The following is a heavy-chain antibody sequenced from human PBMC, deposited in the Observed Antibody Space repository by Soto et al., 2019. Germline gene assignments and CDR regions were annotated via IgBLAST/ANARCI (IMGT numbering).Heavy chain of an antibody. CDR2: IYYSGST. V-gene: IGHV4-59*11. CDR3: ARPESRSALDAFDI. CDR1: GASFRSHY. J-gene: IGHJ3*02. Sequence: SETLSLTCSVSGASFRSHYWSWIRQPPGKGLEWIGYIYYSGSTNYNPSLKSRVTISVDTSKNQFSLKLTSVTAADTAVYYCARPESRSALDAFDIWGQGTMVTVS.